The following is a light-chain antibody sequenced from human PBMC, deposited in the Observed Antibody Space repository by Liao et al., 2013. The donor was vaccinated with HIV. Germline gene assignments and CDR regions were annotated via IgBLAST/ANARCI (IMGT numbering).Light chain of an antibody. CDR1: ALPKQY. Sequence: SYELTQPPSVSVSPGQTARITCSGDALPKQYAYWYQQKPGQAPVLVIYKDSERPSGIPERFSGSSSGTTVTLTISAVQAEDEADYYCQSADSAGGYVVFGGGTKLTVL. CDR3: QSADSAGGYVV. J-gene: IGLJ2*01. CDR2: KDS. V-gene: IGLV3-25*03.